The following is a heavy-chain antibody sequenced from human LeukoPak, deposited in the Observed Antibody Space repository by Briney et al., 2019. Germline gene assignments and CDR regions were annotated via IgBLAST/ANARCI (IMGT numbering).Heavy chain of an antibody. CDR1: GFTFSSYW. V-gene: IGHV3-7*03. D-gene: IGHD6-13*01. CDR2: IKQDGSEK. J-gene: IGHJ4*02. Sequence: PGGSLRLSCAASGFTFSSYWMSWVRQAPGKGLEWVANIKQDGSEKYYVDSVKGRFTNSRDNAKNSLYLQMNSLRAEDTALYYCAKDKESSWSVPDYWGQGTLVTVSS. CDR3: AKDKESSWSVPDY.